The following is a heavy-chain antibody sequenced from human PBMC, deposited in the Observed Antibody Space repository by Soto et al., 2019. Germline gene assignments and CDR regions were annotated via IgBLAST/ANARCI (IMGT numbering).Heavy chain of an antibody. CDR2: ISSSSSTI. CDR1: GFTFSSYS. CDR3: ARDFIVGAPDYFDY. D-gene: IGHD1-26*01. J-gene: IGHJ4*02. V-gene: IGHV3-48*02. Sequence: GGSLRLSCAASGFTFSSYSMNWVRQAPGKGLEWVSYISSSSSTIYYADSVKGRFTISRDNAKNSLYLQMNSLRDEDTAVYYCARDFIVGAPDYFDYWGQGTLVTSPQ.